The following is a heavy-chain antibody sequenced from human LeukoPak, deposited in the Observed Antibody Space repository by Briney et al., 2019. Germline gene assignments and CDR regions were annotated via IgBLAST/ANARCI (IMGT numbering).Heavy chain of an antibody. D-gene: IGHD2-2*01. CDR1: GFTVSSYG. J-gene: IGHJ4*02. CDR3: ARDHCSSTSCYVGSLDY. V-gene: IGHV3-33*01. Sequence: PGGDLRLSCAASGFTVSSYGMGWDRPAPGKGLEGGTDTWYDGSNKYYADSVKGRFTISRDNSKNTLYLQMNSLRAEDTAVYYCARDHCSSTSCYVGSLDYWGRGTLVTVSS. CDR2: TWYDGSNK.